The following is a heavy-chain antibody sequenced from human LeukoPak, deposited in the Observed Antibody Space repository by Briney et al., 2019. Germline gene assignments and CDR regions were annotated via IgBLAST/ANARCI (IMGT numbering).Heavy chain of an antibody. V-gene: IGHV4-39*07. CDR2: IYYSGST. Sequence: SETLSLTCTVSGGSISSSSYYWGWIRQPPGKGLEWIGSIYYSGSTYYNPSLKSRVTISVDTSKNQFSLKLSSVTAADTAVYYCARVGRRHSSGWYLYWGQGTLVTVSS. CDR1: GGSISSSSYY. D-gene: IGHD6-19*01. J-gene: IGHJ4*02. CDR3: ARVGRRHSSGWYLY.